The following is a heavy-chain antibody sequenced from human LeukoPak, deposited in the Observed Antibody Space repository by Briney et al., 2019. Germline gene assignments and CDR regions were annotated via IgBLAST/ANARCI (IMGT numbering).Heavy chain of an antibody. CDR3: AVLATLHIAVRPGDEYMDV. CDR1: GFSFSSYA. CDR2: ISYDGNDK. D-gene: IGHD3-10*01. Sequence: GGSLRLSCATSGFSFSSYAFYWIRQAPGKGLEWLTLISYDGNDKYYADSVKGRFSISRDNSKSMVFLQMNSLRPEDTAVYFCAVLATLHIAVRPGDEYMDVWGKGTTVTVSS. V-gene: IGHV3-30*04. J-gene: IGHJ6*03.